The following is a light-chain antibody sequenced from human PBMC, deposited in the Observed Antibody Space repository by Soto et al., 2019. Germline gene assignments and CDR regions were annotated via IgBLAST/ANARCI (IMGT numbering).Light chain of an antibody. J-gene: IGKJ1*01. CDR2: AAS. Sequence: EIVLTQSPGTLSLSPGERAILSCRASQSVSSSYLAWYQQKPGQAPRLLIYAASSRATGIPDRFSGGGSGTDFTLTISRLEPEDSAVYYCQNHGTTFGQGTKVDIK. V-gene: IGKV3-20*01. CDR1: QSVSSSY. CDR3: QNHGTT.